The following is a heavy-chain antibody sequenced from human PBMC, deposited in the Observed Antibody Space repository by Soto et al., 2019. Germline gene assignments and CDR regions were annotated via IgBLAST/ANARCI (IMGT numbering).Heavy chain of an antibody. J-gene: IGHJ6*02. D-gene: IGHD2-2*01. Sequence: SVKVSCKASGGTFSSYAISWVRQAPGQGLEWMGGIIPIFGTANYAQKFQGRVTITADESTSTAYMELSSLRSEDTAVYYCASGDIVLVPAARGGYYYGMDVWGQ. V-gene: IGHV1-69*13. CDR3: ASGDIVLVPAARGGYYYGMDV. CDR2: IIPIFGTA. CDR1: GGTFSSYA.